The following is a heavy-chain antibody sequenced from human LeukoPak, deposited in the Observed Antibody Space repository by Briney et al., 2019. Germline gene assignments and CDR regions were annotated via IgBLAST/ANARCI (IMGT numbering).Heavy chain of an antibody. Sequence: SETLSLTCAVSGYSISSGYYWGWIRQPPGKGLEWIGRIYASGSTDYNPSHYNPSLRSRVTISVDTSKSQFSLKLSSLTAADTAVYYCAREFRGGGDSGIFDYWGLGTLVTVSS. D-gene: IGHD4-23*01. CDR3: AREFRGGGDSGIFDY. CDR2: IYASGSTDYNPS. J-gene: IGHJ4*02. CDR1: GYSISSGYY. V-gene: IGHV4-38-2*02.